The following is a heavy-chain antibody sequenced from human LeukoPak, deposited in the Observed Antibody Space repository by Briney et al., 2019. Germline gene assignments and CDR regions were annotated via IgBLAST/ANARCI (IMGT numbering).Heavy chain of an antibody. D-gene: IGHD5-18*01. V-gene: IGHV1-2*02. CDR3: ARVVMDTAMVTYWFDP. Sequence: ASVKVSCKASGYTFTGYYMHWVRQAPGQGLEWMGWINPNSGGTNYAQKFQGRVTMTRDTSISTAYMELRSLRSDDTAVYYCARVVMDTAMVTYWFDPWGQGTLVTVSS. J-gene: IGHJ5*02. CDR2: INPNSGGT. CDR1: GYTFTGYY.